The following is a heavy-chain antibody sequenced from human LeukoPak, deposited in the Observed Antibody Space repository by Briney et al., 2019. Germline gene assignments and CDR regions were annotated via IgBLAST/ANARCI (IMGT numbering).Heavy chain of an antibody. Sequence: GGSLRLSCSASGFTFSSYAMSWVRQAPGKGLEWVSAISGSGGSTYYADSVKGRFTISRDNSKNTLYLQMNSLRAEDTAVYYCARPQGGATKVRTAYYFDYWGQGTLVTVSS. CDR1: GFTFSSYA. J-gene: IGHJ4*02. V-gene: IGHV3-23*01. D-gene: IGHD1-26*01. CDR2: ISGSGGST. CDR3: ARPQGGATKVRTAYYFDY.